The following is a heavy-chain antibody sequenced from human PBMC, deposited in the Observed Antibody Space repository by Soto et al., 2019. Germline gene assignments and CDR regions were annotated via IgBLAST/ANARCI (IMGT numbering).Heavy chain of an antibody. J-gene: IGHJ4*02. D-gene: IGHD3-3*02. CDR3: ARESFSASPNFFDY. Sequence: PGGSLRLSCAASGFTFSNYAMHWVRQAPGKGLEWVALTSYDGNNEYYTDSVKGRFTISRDDAKNSLYLQMGSLRADDTAVYYCARESFSASPNFFDYWGQGTLVTVSS. CDR1: GFTFSNYA. CDR2: TSYDGNNE. V-gene: IGHV3-30*03.